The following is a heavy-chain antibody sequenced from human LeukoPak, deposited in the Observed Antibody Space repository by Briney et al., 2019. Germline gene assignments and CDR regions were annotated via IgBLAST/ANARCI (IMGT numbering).Heavy chain of an antibody. J-gene: IGHJ6*03. CDR3: ARMGLRYYYYYMDV. D-gene: IGHD5-12*01. V-gene: IGHV4-34*01. Sequence: SETLSLTCAVYGGSFSGCYWSWIRQPPGKGLEWIGEINHSGSTNYNPSLKSRVTISVDTSKNQFSLKLSSVTAADTAVYYCARMGLRYYYYYMDVWGKGTTVTVSS. CDR1: GGSFSGCY. CDR2: INHSGST.